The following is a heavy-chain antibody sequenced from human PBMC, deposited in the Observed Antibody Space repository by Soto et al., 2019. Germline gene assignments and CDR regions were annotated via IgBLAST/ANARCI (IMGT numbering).Heavy chain of an antibody. J-gene: IGHJ4*02. V-gene: IGHV4-59*01. CDR2: IYYSGST. CDR1: GGSISSYY. D-gene: IGHD1-26*01. CDR3: ARGVGATRFDY. Sequence: SETLSLTCTVSGGSISSYYWSWIRQPPGKGLEWIGYIYYSGSTNYNPSLKSRVTISVDTSKNQFSLKLSSVTAADPAVYYCARGVGATRFDYLGQGTLVTVSS.